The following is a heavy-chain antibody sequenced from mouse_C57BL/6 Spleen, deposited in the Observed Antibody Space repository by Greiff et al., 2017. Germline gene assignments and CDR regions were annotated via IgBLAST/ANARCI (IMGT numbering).Heavy chain of an antibody. J-gene: IGHJ4*01. D-gene: IGHD2-2*01. CDR1: GYTFTDYE. V-gene: IGHV1-15*01. Sequence: VQLQQSGAELVRPGASVTLSCKASGYTFTDYEMHWVKQTPVHGLEWIGAIDPETGGTAYNQKFKGQAILTADKSSSTAYMELRSLTSEDSAVYYCTRYVMVTYYAMDYWGQGTSVTVSS. CDR3: TRYVMVTYYAMDY. CDR2: IDPETGGT.